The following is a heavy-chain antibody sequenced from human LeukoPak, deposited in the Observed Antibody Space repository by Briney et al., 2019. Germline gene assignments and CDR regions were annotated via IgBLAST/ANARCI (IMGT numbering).Heavy chain of an antibody. J-gene: IGHJ2*01. V-gene: IGHV4-30-2*01. CDR2: IYHSGST. CDR3: AREGLLLPDYYDSSEAYWYFDL. CDR1: GGSISSGGYY. Sequence: SETLSLTCTVSGGSISSGGYYWSWIRQPPGKGLEWIGYIYHSGSTYYNPSLKSRVTISVDRSKNQFSLKLSSVTAADTAVYYCAREGLLLPDYYDSSEAYWYFDLWGRGTLVTVSS. D-gene: IGHD3-22*01.